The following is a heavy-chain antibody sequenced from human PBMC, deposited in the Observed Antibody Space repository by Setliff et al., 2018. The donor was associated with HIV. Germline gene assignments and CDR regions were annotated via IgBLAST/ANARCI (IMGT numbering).Heavy chain of an antibody. Sequence: TLSLTCTVSGGSISTSNWWGWIRQTPGKGLEWIGYIYYSGSTNYNPSLKSRVTMSLDTSKNQFPLKLNSVTALDTAVYYCARKGSSSRSQEYYYDFWGQGTLVTVSS. CDR3: ARKGSSSRSQEYYYDF. J-gene: IGHJ4*02. V-gene: IGHV4-28*06. CDR1: GGSISTSNW. CDR2: IYYSGST. D-gene: IGHD6-13*01.